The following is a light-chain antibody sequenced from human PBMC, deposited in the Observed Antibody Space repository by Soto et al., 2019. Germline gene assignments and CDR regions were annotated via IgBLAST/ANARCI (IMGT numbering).Light chain of an antibody. J-gene: IGKJ3*01. CDR3: QQFDISPFT. V-gene: IGKV3-20*01. Sequence: EIVLTQSPGTLSLSPGERATLSCRASQSVSSTNVAWYQQKPGQAPRLLISGATRRATGIPDRFSVSGSGTDFTLTIRRLEPEDFAVYYCQQFDISPFTFGPGTKVDIK. CDR2: GAT. CDR1: QSVSSTN.